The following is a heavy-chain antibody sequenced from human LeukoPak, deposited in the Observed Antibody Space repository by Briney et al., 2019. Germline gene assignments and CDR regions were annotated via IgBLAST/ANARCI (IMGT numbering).Heavy chain of an antibody. J-gene: IGHJ4*02. CDR3: TRLAAAVDY. CDR2: IYSGGST. V-gene: IGHV3-66*04. Sequence: GGSLRLSCAASEFSVGSNYMTWVRQAPGKGLEWVSLIYSGGSTYYADSVKSRFTISRDNSKNTLYLQMNSLRADDTAVYYCTRLAAAVDYWGQGTLVTVSS. CDR1: EFSVGSNY. D-gene: IGHD6-13*01.